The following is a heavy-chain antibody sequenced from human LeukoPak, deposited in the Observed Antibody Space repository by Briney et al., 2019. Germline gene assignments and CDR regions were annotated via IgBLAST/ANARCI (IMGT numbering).Heavy chain of an antibody. V-gene: IGHV3-23*01. CDR3: TRSSWKTNFYYMDV. CDR1: EFTFSSYA. CDR2: ISGSGDRT. J-gene: IGHJ6*03. Sequence: GGSLRLSCAASEFTFSSYAMTWVRQAPGKGLEWVSAISGSGDRTYFADSVKGRFSITRDNSNKTPYLQKNSLRAEDTAVYYCTRSSWKTNFYYMDVWGKGTTVTVSS. D-gene: IGHD1-1*01.